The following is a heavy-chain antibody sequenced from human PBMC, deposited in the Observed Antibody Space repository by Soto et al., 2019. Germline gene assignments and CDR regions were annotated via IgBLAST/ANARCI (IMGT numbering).Heavy chain of an antibody. J-gene: IGHJ4*02. V-gene: IGHV4-59*01. CDR3: ARRWGTYDF. D-gene: IGHD7-27*01. CDR1: GGSISGYY. CDR2: IYYSGST. Sequence: QVQLQESGPGLVKPSETLSLTCTVSGGSISGYYWSWIRQPPGKGLEWIGYIYYSGSTDYDPSLKSRVTISVDTSKNQFSLKLSSVTAADTAVYYCARRWGTYDFWGQGTLVTVSS.